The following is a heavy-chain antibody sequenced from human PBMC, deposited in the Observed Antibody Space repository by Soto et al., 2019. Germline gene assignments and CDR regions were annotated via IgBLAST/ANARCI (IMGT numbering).Heavy chain of an antibody. CDR3: ARDLVVGATPYYYGMDV. D-gene: IGHD1-26*01. J-gene: IGHJ6*02. CDR2: IIPIFGTA. CDR1: GGTFSSYA. V-gene: IGHV1-69*01. Sequence: QVQLVQSGAEVKKPGSSVKVSCKASGGTFSSYAISWVRQAPGQGLEWMGGIIPIFGTANYAQKFQGRVTITADESTSTAYIELSSLRSEDTAVYYCARDLVVGATPYYYGMDVWGQGTTVTVSS.